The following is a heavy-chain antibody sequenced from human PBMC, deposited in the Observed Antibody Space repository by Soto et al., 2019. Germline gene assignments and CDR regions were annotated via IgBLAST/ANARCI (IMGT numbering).Heavy chain of an antibody. D-gene: IGHD6-13*01. CDR1: GFTFSSYA. CDR3: ARGPTGYSSSSYGAGRFDP. CDR2: ISSNGGST. J-gene: IGHJ5*02. V-gene: IGHV3-64*01. Sequence: TGGSLRLSCAASGFTFSSYAMHWVRQAPGKGLEYVSGISSNGGSTDYANSVKGRFTISRDNSKNTLYLHMGTLRTDDMAVYYCARGPTGYSSSSYGAGRFDPWGQGTLVTAPQ.